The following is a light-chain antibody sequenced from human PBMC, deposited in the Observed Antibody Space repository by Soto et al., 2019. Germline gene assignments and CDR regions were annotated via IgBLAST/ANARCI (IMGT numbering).Light chain of an antibody. CDR2: EVS. CDR1: SSDVGGYNY. Sequence: QSVLTQPASVSGSPGQSITISCTGTSSDVGGYNYVSWYQQHPGKAPKLMIYEVSNRPSGVSNRFSGSKSGNTASLTISGLQADDEAEYYCSSYTSSSIDYVFGTGTKLTVL. J-gene: IGLJ1*01. CDR3: SSYTSSSIDYV. V-gene: IGLV2-14*01.